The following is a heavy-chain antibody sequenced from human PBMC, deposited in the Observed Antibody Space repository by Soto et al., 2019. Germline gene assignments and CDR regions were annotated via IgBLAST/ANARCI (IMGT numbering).Heavy chain of an antibody. V-gene: IGHV3-30*04. D-gene: IGHD3-3*01. J-gene: IGHJ4*02. CDR3: ARESERLLGY. Sequence: QVQVVESGGGVVQPGRSLRLSCAASGFTFSSYAMHWVRQAPGKGLEWMAVIWYDGSNEYYADSVKGRFTISRDNSKNKLYLQMNSLRVEDTAVYYCARESERLLGYWGQGTLVTVSS. CDR1: GFTFSSYA. CDR2: IWYDGSNE.